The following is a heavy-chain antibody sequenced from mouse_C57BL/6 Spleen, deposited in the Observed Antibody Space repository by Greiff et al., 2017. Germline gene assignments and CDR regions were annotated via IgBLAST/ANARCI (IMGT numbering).Heavy chain of an antibody. CDR3: ARGGWDYGWYFDV. V-gene: IGHV3-6*01. CDR1: GYSITSGYY. J-gene: IGHJ1*03. CDR2: ISYDGSN. D-gene: IGHD2-4*01. Sequence: VQLKESGPGLVKPSQSLSLTCSVTGYSITSGYYWNWIRQFPGNKLEWMGYISYDGSNNYNPSLKNRISITRDTSKNQFFLKLNSVTTEDTATYYCARGGWDYGWYFDVWGTGTTVTVSS.